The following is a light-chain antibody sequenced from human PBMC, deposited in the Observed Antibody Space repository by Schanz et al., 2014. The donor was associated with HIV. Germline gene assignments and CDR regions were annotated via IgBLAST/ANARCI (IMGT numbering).Light chain of an antibody. J-gene: IGKJ3*01. CDR2: GTS. CDR1: RDVQYL. CDR3: QQYATSAFT. V-gene: IGKV3-15*01. Sequence: EIVLTQSPATLSLSPGERATLSCRASRDVQYLLGWYQQKPGQAPRLLIYGTSTRATGIPARFSGSGSGTEFTLTISSLQSEDFAVYFCQQYATSAFTFGPGTKVDIK.